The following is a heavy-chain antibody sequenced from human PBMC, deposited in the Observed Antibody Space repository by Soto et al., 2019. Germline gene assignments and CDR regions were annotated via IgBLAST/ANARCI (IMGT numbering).Heavy chain of an antibody. Sequence: SETLSLTCTVSGGSVSTGMKYWGWVRQPPGKALEFIGYMYKTGETLLNSSLKSRVTLSMETSKNQFSLTLSSVAAADTAVYFCMKAHESGDFLGMSVWGPGTRVTVS. CDR3: MKAHESGDFLGMSV. CDR1: GGSVSTGMKY. V-gene: IGHV4-61*01. J-gene: IGHJ6*02. CDR2: MYKTGET. D-gene: IGHD3-10*01.